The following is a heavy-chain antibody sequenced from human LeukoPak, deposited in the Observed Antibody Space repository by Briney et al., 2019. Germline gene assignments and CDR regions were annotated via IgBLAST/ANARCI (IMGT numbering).Heavy chain of an antibody. CDR3: AKALPFGSGSYYDY. CDR2: ISGSGDIT. D-gene: IGHD3-10*01. Sequence: GGSLRLSCAASGFTFSSYAMSWVRQAPGKGLEWVSVISGSGDITYYADSVKGRFTISRDNSKNTLYLQMNSLRAEDTAVYYCAKALPFGSGSYYDYWGQGTLVTVSS. CDR1: GFTFSSYA. V-gene: IGHV3-23*01. J-gene: IGHJ4*02.